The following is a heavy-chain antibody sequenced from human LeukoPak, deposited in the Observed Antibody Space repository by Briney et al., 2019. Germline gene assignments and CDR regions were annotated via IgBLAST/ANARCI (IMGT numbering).Heavy chain of an antibody. CDR1: GGSFSGYY. D-gene: IGHD3-3*01. CDR2: INHSGST. CDR3: ARGPKYDFWSGYYLGGDAFDI. J-gene: IGHJ3*02. Sequence: SETLSLTXAVYGGSFSGYYWSWIRQSPGKGLEWIGEINHSGSTNYNPSLKSRVTISVDTSKNQFSLKLSSVTAADTAVYYCARGPKYDFWSGYYLGGDAFDIWGQGTMVTVSS. V-gene: IGHV4-34*01.